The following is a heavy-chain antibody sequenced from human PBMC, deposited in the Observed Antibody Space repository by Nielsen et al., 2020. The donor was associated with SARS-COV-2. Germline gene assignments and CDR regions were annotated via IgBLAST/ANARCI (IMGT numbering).Heavy chain of an antibody. V-gene: IGHV3-23*01. CDR3: AKIQQVGDTSRDY. J-gene: IGHJ4*02. Sequence: GESLKISCEAFGFSLNDYGMSWVRQAPGKGLEWVSALTGSGRTTYYADSVKGRYTVSRDNSKNTLYLQMNSLRAEDTAVYYCAKIQQVGDTSRDYWGQGALVTVSS. CDR2: LTGSGRTT. D-gene: IGHD1-26*01. CDR1: GFSLNDYG.